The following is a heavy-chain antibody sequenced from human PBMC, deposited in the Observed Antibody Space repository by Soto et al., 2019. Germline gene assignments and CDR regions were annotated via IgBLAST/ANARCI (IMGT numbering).Heavy chain of an antibody. CDR1: GFTFSSYG. CDR2: IWYDGSNK. V-gene: IGHV3-33*01. J-gene: IGHJ6*02. D-gene: IGHD3-3*01. Sequence: PGGSLRLSCAASGFTFSSYGMHWVRQAPGKGLEWVAVIWYDGSNKYYADSVKGRFTISRDNSKNTLYLQMNSLRAEDTAVYYCAGVESSYYDFWSGYQVHGMDVWGQGTTVTVSS. CDR3: AGVESSYYDFWSGYQVHGMDV.